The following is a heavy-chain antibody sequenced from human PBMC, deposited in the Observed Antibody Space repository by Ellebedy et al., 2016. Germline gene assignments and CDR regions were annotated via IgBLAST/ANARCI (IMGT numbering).Heavy chain of an antibody. CDR2: ISGYNGNT. D-gene: IGHD5-12*01. CDR1: GYSFTGYD. J-gene: IGHJ4*02. V-gene: IGHV1-18*01. Sequence: ASVMVSCXASGYSFTGYDIAWVRQAPGQGLEWMGWISGYNGNTNYAQSLQGRVTMSTDTSTSTAYMELRSLRSDDTAVYYCARVFDSGYDSAYFDNWGQGTLVTVSS. CDR3: ARVFDSGYDSAYFDN.